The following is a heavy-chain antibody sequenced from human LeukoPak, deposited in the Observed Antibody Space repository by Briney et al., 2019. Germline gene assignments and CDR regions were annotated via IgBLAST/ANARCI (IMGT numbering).Heavy chain of an antibody. J-gene: IGHJ4*02. D-gene: IGHD3-22*01. CDR1: GGSISSYY. CDR3: AREDGYYDSSGYYTLNFDY. V-gene: IGHV4-4*07. Sequence: SETLSLTCTVSGGSISSYYWSWIRQPAAKGLEWIGRIYTSGSTTYNPSLKSRVTMSVDTSKNQFSLKLSSVTAADTAVYYCAREDGYYDSSGYYTLNFDYWGQGTLVTVSS. CDR2: IYTSGST.